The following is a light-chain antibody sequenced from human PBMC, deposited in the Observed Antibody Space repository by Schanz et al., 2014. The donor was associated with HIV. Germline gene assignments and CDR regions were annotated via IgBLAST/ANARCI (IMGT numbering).Light chain of an antibody. J-gene: IGKJ1*01. CDR1: QSVGNS. V-gene: IGKV3D-15*01. CDR2: DAS. CDR3: QQYAVSSWT. Sequence: ETLMTQSPATLSVSPGEGAALSCRASQSVGNSLAWYQQKPGQAPRLLMFDASKRAAGIPARFSGSGSGTDFTLTISSLQPDDFATYYCQQYAVSSWTFGLGTRVESK.